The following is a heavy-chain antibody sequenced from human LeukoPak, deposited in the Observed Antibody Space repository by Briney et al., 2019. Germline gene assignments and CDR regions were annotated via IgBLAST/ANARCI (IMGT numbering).Heavy chain of an antibody. CDR1: GFTFSSYW. CDR2: IKQDGSEK. J-gene: IGHJ6*02. V-gene: IGHV3-7*01. Sequence: PGGSLRLSCAASGFTFSSYWMSWVRQAPGKGLEWVANIKQDGSEKYYVDSVKGRFTISRDNAKNSLYLQMNSLRAEDTAVYYCARALGYCSSTSCYAGYYYYGMDVWGQGTTVTVSS. D-gene: IGHD2-2*03. CDR3: ARALGYCSSTSCYAGYYYYGMDV.